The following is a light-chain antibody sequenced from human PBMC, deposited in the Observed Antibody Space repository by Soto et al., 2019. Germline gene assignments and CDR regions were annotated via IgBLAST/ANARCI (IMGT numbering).Light chain of an antibody. J-gene: IGLJ1*01. Sequence: QSVLTQPPSVSGAPGQTVTISCTGSSSNIGAGFDVHWYQQVPGTAPKLVLYSNTARPSGVPDRFSGSRSGSSGSLAITGLQPEDEADYYCNSQTSSGIRVFGTGTKLTVL. V-gene: IGLV1-40*01. CDR2: SNT. CDR3: NSQTSSGIRV. CDR1: SSNIGAGFD.